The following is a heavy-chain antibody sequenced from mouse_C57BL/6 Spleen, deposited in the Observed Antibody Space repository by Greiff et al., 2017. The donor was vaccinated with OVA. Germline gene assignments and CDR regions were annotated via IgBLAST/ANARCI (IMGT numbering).Heavy chain of an antibody. Sequence: VQLQQPGTELVKPGASVKLSCKASGYTFTSYWMHWVKQRPGQGLAWIGNINTSNGGTNYNEKFKSKATLTVDKSSSTAYMQLSSLTSEDSAVYYCARLNYYFWYFDVWGTGTTVTVSS. D-gene: IGHD1-1*01. J-gene: IGHJ1*03. V-gene: IGHV1-53*01. CDR1: GYTFTSYW. CDR3: ARLNYYFWYFDV. CDR2: INTSNGGT.